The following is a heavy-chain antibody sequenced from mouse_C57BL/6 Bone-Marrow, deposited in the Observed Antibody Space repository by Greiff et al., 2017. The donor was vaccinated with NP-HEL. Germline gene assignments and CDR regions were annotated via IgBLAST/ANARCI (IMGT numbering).Heavy chain of an antibody. Sequence: EVKLQQSGPELVKPGASVKISCKASGYTFTDYYMNWVKQSHGKSLEWIGDINPNNGGTSYNQKFKGKATLTVDKSSSTAYMELRSLTSEDSAVYYCARPKLGLKAYWGQGTLVTVSA. J-gene: IGHJ3*01. CDR1: GYTFTDYY. CDR2: INPNNGGT. CDR3: ARPKLGLKAY. D-gene: IGHD4-1*01. V-gene: IGHV1-26*01.